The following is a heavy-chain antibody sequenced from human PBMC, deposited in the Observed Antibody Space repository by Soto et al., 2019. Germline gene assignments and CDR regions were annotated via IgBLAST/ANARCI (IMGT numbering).Heavy chain of an antibody. D-gene: IGHD3-3*01. CDR2: IYPGDSDT. CDR1: GYSFTSYC. J-gene: IGHJ4*02. Sequence: GESLKISCRGSGYSFTSYCIGCVRQIPGKGLEWMGIIYPGDSDTRYSPSFQGQVTISADKSISTAYLQWSSLKASDTAMYYCARQAWDFWSGKPFDYWGQGTLVSVSS. V-gene: IGHV5-51*01. CDR3: ARQAWDFWSGKPFDY.